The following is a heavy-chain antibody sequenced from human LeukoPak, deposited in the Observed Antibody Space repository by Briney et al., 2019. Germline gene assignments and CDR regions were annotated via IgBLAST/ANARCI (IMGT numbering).Heavy chain of an antibody. CDR1: EFTFSNYA. J-gene: IGHJ3*01. V-gene: IGHV3-23*01. CDR3: ARLPTLNNQLTYSSWDAFDV. D-gene: IGHD2-2*01. CDR2: ISGSGGST. Sequence: GGSLRLSCVDSEFTFSNYAMSWVRQAPGKGLEWVSVISGSGGSTDYADSVKGRFTISRDNAKNSLFLQMNSLRAEDTAVYYCARLPTLNNQLTYSSWDAFDVWGQGTVVTVSS.